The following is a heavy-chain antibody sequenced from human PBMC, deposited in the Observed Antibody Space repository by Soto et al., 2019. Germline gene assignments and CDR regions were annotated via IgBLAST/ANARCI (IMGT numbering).Heavy chain of an antibody. D-gene: IGHD2-2*01. CDR3: ARDQGAEDIVVVPAAAHRNFYYYYGMDV. V-gene: IGHV1-69*13. J-gene: IGHJ6*02. CDR1: GGTFSSYA. Sequence: SVKVSCKASGGTFSSYAISWVRQAPGQGLEWMGGIIPIFGTANYAQKFQGRVTITADESTSTAYMELSSLRSEDTAVYYCARDQGAEDIVVVPAAAHRNFYYYYGMDVWGQGTTVTVSS. CDR2: IIPIFGTA.